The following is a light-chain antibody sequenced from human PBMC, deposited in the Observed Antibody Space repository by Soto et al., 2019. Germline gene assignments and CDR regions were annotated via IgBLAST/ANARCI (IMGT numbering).Light chain of an antibody. CDR3: SSYRCSGTSYV. CDR1: SSDVGGYNY. J-gene: IGLJ1*01. Sequence: QSVLTQPASVSGSPGQSITISCTGTSSDVGGYNYVSWYQQHPGKAPKLMIYDVSNRPSGLSNRFSGSKSGNTASLTISGLQTEDDADYLCSSYRCSGTSYVSVTGSK. CDR2: DVS. V-gene: IGLV2-14*01.